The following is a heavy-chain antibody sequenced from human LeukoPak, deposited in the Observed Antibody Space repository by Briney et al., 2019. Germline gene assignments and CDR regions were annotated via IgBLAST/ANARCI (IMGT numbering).Heavy chain of an antibody. V-gene: IGHV3-21*01. CDR3: AGRLSGRYYFDY. CDR1: GFTFSSYS. CDR2: SSSSSSYI. J-gene: IGHJ4*02. D-gene: IGHD1-26*01. Sequence: GGSLRLSCAASGFTFSSYSMNWVRQAPGKGLEWVSSSSSSSSYIYYADSVKGRFTISRDNAKNSLYLQMNSLRAEDTAVYYCAGRLSGRYYFDYWGQGTLVTLSS.